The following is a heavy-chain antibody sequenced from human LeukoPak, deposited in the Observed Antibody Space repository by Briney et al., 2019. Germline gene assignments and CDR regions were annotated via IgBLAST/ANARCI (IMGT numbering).Heavy chain of an antibody. CDR1: GYTFTGYY. CDR2: INPNSGGT. J-gene: IGHJ4*02. V-gene: IGHV1-2*02. D-gene: IGHD3-9*01. CDR3: ARDYDILTGSTGPDY. Sequence: ASVKVSCKASGYTFTGYYMHWVRQAPGQGLEWMGWINPNSGGTNYAQKFQGRVTTTRDTSISTAYMELSRLRSDDTAVYYCARDYDILTGSTGPDYWGQGTLVTVSS.